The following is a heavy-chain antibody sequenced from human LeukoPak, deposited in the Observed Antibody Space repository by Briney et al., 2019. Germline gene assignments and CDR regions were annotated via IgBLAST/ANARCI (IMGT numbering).Heavy chain of an antibody. Sequence: GGSLRLSCAASGFIFSGSSMHWVRQAPGKGLEWMAVISYDGKVTYYADSVKGRFTISRDNSKNTLYVQMNSLRAEDTAVYYCAKATGRGSGEALDYWGQGTQVTVSS. CDR1: GFIFSGSS. D-gene: IGHD1-26*01. V-gene: IGHV3-33*05. J-gene: IGHJ4*02. CDR3: AKATGRGSGEALDY. CDR2: ISYDGKVT.